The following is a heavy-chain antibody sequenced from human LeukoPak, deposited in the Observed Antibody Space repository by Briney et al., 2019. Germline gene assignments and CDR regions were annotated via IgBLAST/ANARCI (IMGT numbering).Heavy chain of an antibody. J-gene: IGHJ6*04. CDR2: ISSSSSYI. D-gene: IGHD3-3*01. CDR3: ARDRSAAVFGVVRQNKVGTLDV. Sequence: GGSLRLSCAASGFTFSSYSMNWVRQAPGKGLEWVSSISSSSSYIYYADSVKGRFTISRDNAKNSLYLQMNSLRAEDTAVYYCARDRSAAVFGVVRQNKVGTLDVWGKGTTVIVSS. CDR1: GFTFSSYS. V-gene: IGHV3-21*01.